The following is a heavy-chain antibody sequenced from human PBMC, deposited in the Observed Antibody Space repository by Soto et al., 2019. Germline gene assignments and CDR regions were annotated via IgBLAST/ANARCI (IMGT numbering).Heavy chain of an antibody. D-gene: IGHD3-22*01. J-gene: IGHJ4*02. CDR2: IIPIFGTA. CDR3: ARAPYDSNEIDY. V-gene: IGHV1-69*13. CDR1: GGTFSSYA. Sequence: SVKVSCKASGGTFSSYAISWARQAPGQGLEWMGGIIPIFGTANYAQKFQGRVTITADESTSTAYMEPSSLRSEDTAVYYCARAPYDSNEIDYWGQGTLVTVSS.